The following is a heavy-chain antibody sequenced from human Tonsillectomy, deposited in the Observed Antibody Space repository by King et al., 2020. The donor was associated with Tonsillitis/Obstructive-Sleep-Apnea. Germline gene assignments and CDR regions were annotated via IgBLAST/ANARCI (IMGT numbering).Heavy chain of an antibody. CDR2: LNWNGGST. CDR1: GFTFDDFA. V-gene: IGHV3-20*04. Sequence: VQLVESGGGVVRPGGSLRLSCVASGFTFDDFAMSWVRQAPGKGLEWVSGLNWNGGSTGYADSVKGRFTISRDNAKNSLYLQMNSLRAEDTALYYCARRTPRMDSAYAHYYFDYWGQGTLVTVSS. CDR3: ARRTPRMDSAYAHYYFDY. D-gene: IGHD5-12*01. J-gene: IGHJ4*02.